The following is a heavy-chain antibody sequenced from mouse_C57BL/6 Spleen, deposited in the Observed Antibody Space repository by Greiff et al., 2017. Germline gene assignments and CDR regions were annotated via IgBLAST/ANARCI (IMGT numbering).Heavy chain of an antibody. Sequence: EVQVVESGGGLVKPGGSLKLSCAASGFTFSSYAMSWVRQTPEKRLEWVATISDGGSYTYYPDNVKGRLTISRDNAKNNLYLQMSHLKSEDTAMYYCARDSGYPGAMDYWGQGTSVTVSS. D-gene: IGHD1-2*01. J-gene: IGHJ4*01. CDR3: ARDSGYPGAMDY. V-gene: IGHV5-4*01. CDR2: ISDGGSYT. CDR1: GFTFSSYA.